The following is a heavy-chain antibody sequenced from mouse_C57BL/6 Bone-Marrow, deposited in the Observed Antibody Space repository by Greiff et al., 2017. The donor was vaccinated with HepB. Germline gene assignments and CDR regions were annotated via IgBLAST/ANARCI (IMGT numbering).Heavy chain of an antibody. CDR2: INPYNGGT. D-gene: IGHD1-2*01. V-gene: IGHV1-19*01. Sequence: EVQLQQSGPVLVKPGASVKMSCKASGYTFTDYYMNWVKQSHGKSLEWIGVINPYNGGTSYNQKFKGKATLTVEKSSSTAYMELNSLTSEDSAVYYCASDGFYAMDYWGQGTSVTVSS. CDR1: GYTFTDYY. J-gene: IGHJ4*01. CDR3: ASDGFYAMDY.